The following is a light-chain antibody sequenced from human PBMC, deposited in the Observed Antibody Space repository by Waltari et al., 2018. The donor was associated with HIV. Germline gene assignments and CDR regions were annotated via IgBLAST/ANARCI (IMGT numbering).Light chain of an antibody. Sequence: DIVMTQSPDSLAVSLCERATITCKSSQRFLYSSNNKNYLAWYQHKPRQPTKLLIYSASSRDTGVPDRFSGSGSETDFTLTISSFQAEDGAVYYCQQYYTTPYTFGQGTKLEIK. CDR3: QQYYTTPYT. V-gene: IGKV4-1*01. CDR2: SAS. CDR1: QRFLYSSNNKNY. J-gene: IGKJ2*01.